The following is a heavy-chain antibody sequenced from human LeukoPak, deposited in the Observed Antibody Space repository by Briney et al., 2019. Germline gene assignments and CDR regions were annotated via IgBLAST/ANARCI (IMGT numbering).Heavy chain of an antibody. CDR2: IYPGDSDT. CDR3: ARPGLGYCSGGSCYFDY. V-gene: IGHV5-51*01. CDR1: GYSFTSYW. D-gene: IGHD2-15*01. Sequence: GESLKISCKGSGYSFTSYWIGWVRQMPGEGLEWMGIIYPGDSDTRYSPSFQGQVTISADKSISTAYLQWSSLKASDTAMYYCARPGLGYCSGGSCYFDYWGQGTLVTVSS. J-gene: IGHJ4*02.